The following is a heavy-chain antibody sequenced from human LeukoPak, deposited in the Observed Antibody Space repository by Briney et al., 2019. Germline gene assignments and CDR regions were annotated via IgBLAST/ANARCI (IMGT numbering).Heavy chain of an antibody. V-gene: IGHV1-24*01. D-gene: IGHD6-19*01. J-gene: IGHJ4*02. Sequence: ASVKVSCKVSGYTLTELSMHWVRQAPGKRLEWMGGFDPEDGETIYAQKFQGRVTMTEDTSTDTAYMELSGLRSEDTAVYYCATGNSSGWYDLGNYFDYWGQGTLVTVSS. CDR1: GYTLTELS. CDR2: FDPEDGET. CDR3: ATGNSSGWYDLGNYFDY.